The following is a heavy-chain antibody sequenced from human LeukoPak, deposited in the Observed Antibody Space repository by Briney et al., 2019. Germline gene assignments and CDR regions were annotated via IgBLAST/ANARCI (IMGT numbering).Heavy chain of an antibody. J-gene: IGHJ4*02. Sequence: GGSLRLSCAASGFTFSSYAMSWVRQAPGKGLEWVSAIGGSGGSTYYADSVKGRFTISRDNSKNTLYLQMNSLRAEDTAVYYCAKSRLGDSGYYFDYWGQGTLVTVSS. CDR2: IGGSGGST. CDR3: AKSRLGDSGYYFDY. V-gene: IGHV3-23*01. D-gene: IGHD3-16*01. CDR1: GFTFSSYA.